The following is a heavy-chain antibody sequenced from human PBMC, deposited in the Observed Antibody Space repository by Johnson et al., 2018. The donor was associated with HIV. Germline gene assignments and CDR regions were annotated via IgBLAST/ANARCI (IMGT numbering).Heavy chain of an antibody. V-gene: IGHV3-53*01. J-gene: IGHJ3*02. D-gene: IGHD4-23*01. Sequence: VQLVESGGGVVQPGRSLRLSCAASGFTVSSNYMSWVRQAPGKGLEWVSVIYSGGSTYYADSVQGRFTISRDNSKNTLYLQMNRLRAEDTAVYYCARGLRRTTVGNDAFDIWGQGTMVTVSS. CDR1: GFTVSSNY. CDR2: IYSGGST. CDR3: ARGLRRTTVGNDAFDI.